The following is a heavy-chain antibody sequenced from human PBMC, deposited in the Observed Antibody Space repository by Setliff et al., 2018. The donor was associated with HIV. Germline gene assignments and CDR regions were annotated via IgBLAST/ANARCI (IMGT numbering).Heavy chain of an antibody. J-gene: IGHJ4*02. D-gene: IGHD3-10*01. CDR1: GGPVSGHF. CDR2: ITPSGRT. CDR3: ASSVGFRDF. V-gene: IGHV4-34*01. Sequence: SETLSLTCSVSGGPVSGHFWTWIRQAPGKGLEWIAEITPSGRTNYSPSLKSRLSLSIESSKNQLFLKVMSVTAADSAVYYCASSVGFRDFWGQGTPVTVSS.